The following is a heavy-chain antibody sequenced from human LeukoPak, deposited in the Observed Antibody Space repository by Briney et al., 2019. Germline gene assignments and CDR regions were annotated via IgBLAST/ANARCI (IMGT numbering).Heavy chain of an antibody. CDR3: ARGPYYGDYEYFDY. D-gene: IGHD4-17*01. V-gene: IGHV3-74*01. J-gene: IGHJ4*02. CDR1: GFIVSNYW. CDR2: INIDESST. Sequence: PGGSLRLSCAAPGFIVSNYWMHWVRQAPGKGLVWVSRINIDESSTTYADSVKGRFTISRDNAKNTLYLQMNSLRAEDTALYYCARGPYYGDYEYFDYWGQGTLVTVSS.